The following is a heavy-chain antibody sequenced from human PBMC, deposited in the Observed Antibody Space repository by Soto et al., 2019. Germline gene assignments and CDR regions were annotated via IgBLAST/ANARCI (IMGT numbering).Heavy chain of an antibody. D-gene: IGHD2-2*01. V-gene: IGHV1-2*02. Sequence: GASVKVSCKASGYIFSGHVIHWMRQAPRQGLEWMGWINPKSGDTGYAQKFQGRVTMTSDKSLDIVHMALSGLTSDDAAVYYCARDTRGTRGFDEMDFWGQGTTVTVSS. CDR2: INPKSGDT. CDR1: GYIFSGHV. CDR3: ARDTRGTRGFDEMDF. J-gene: IGHJ6*02.